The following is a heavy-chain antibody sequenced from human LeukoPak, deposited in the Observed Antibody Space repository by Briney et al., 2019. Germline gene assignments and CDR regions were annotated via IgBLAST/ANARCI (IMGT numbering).Heavy chain of an antibody. V-gene: IGHV4-59*11. J-gene: IGHJ4*02. CDR3: ARGGWSLDY. CDR1: GDSISSHY. D-gene: IGHD6-19*01. Sequence: SETLSLTCTVSGDSISSHYWTWIRQPAGKGLEWVGYIHYSGTTNYNPSLKSRITTSLDTSRNQFSLKLNSVTAADTAVYYCARGGWSLDYWGQGTLVTVSS. CDR2: IHYSGTT.